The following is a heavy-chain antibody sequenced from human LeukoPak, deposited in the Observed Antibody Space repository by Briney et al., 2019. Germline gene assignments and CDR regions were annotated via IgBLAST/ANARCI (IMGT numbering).Heavy chain of an antibody. CDR3: ARQIVCSGSGNWFDP. D-gene: IGHD3-10*02. Sequence: SETLSLTCTVSGGSISSSSYYWGWIRQPPGKGLEWIGSIYYSGSTYYNPSLKSRVTISVDTSKNQFSLKLSSVTAADTAVYYCARQIVCSGSGNWFDPWGQGTLVTVSS. CDR1: GGSISSSSYY. J-gene: IGHJ5*02. CDR2: IYYSGST. V-gene: IGHV4-39*01.